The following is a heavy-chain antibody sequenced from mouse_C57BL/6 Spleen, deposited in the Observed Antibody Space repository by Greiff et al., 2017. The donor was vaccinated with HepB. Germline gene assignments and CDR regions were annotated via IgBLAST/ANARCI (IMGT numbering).Heavy chain of an antibody. Sequence: QVQLQQSGAELVKPGASVKLSCKASGYTFTSYWLQWVKQRPGQGLEWIGEIDPSDSYTNYNQKFKGKATLTVDTSSSTAYMQRSSLTSEDSAVYYCARNDGYYSCAYWGQGTLVTVSA. CDR1: GYTFTSYW. J-gene: IGHJ3*01. V-gene: IGHV1-50*01. CDR2: IDPSDSYT. CDR3: ARNDGYYSCAY. D-gene: IGHD2-3*01.